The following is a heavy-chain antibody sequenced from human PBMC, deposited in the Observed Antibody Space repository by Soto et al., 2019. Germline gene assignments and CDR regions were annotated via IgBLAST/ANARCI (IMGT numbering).Heavy chain of an antibody. CDR2: ISSSSSTI. V-gene: IGHV3-48*02. CDR3: ARDRYSGYDLGYYFDY. D-gene: IGHD5-12*01. J-gene: IGHJ4*02. Sequence: ESGGGLVQPGGSLRLSCAASGFTFSSYSMNWVRQAPGKGLEWVSYISSSSSTIYYADSVKGRFTISRDNAKNSLYLQMNSLRDEDTAVYYCARDRYSGYDLGYYFDYWGQGTLVTVSS. CDR1: GFTFSSYS.